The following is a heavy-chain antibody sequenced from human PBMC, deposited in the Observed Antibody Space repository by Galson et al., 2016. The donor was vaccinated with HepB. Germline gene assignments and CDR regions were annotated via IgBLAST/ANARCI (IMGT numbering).Heavy chain of an antibody. D-gene: IGHD3-9*01. CDR3: VRDLAGEGGY. J-gene: IGHJ4*02. V-gene: IGHV3-23*01. CDR2: ITRNDGRT. Sequence: SLRLSCAASGFTIFSRAMSWVRQPPGRGLEWVSAITRNDGRTNHADSVEGRFTVSRDNTKNTLYLHMNSLRADDTALYYCVRDLAGEGGYWGPGTLVTVSS. CDR1: GFTIFSRA.